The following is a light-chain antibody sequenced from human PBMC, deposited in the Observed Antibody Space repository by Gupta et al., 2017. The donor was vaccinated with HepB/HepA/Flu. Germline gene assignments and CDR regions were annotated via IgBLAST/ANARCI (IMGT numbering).Light chain of an antibody. V-gene: IGLV3-10*01. Sequence: SYELRPPPSVSVSPGQTARITCSGDTLPKKYFHWYQQRTGQAPVLVIFEDNKRPSGIPERFSGSTSGAMATLTISGVQVEDEGDYYCYSTHSNGDRVFGGGTRLTVL. J-gene: IGLJ3*02. CDR3: YSTHSNGDRV. CDR1: TLPKKY. CDR2: EDN.